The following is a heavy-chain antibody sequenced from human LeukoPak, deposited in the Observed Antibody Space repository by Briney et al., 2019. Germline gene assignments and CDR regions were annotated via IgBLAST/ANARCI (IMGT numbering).Heavy chain of an antibody. Sequence: ASVKVSCEXSGYTFTSYDINWVRQATGQGLEWMGWMNPNSGNTGYAQKFQGRVTITRNTSISTAYMELSSLRSEDTAVYYCARVLSGWHENYYYYYYMDVWGKGTTVTVSS. D-gene: IGHD6-19*01. CDR1: GYTFTSYD. CDR3: ARVLSGWHENYYYYYYMDV. CDR2: MNPNSGNT. V-gene: IGHV1-8*01. J-gene: IGHJ6*03.